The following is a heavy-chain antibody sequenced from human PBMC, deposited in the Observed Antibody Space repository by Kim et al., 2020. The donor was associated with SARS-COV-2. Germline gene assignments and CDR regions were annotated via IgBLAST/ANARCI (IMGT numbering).Heavy chain of an antibody. J-gene: IGHJ6*02. D-gene: IGHD6-6*01. CDR1: GYTFTSYA. CDR2: INTNTGNP. Sequence: ASVKVSCKASGYTFTSYAMNWVRQAPGQGLEWMGWINTNTGNPTYAQGFTGRFVFSLDTSVSTAYLQISSLKAEDTAVYYCASSEYSSSSNFKDPGGGYYYYYGMDVWGQGTTVTVSS. CDR3: ASSEYSSSSNFKDPGGGYYYYYGMDV. V-gene: IGHV7-4-1*02.